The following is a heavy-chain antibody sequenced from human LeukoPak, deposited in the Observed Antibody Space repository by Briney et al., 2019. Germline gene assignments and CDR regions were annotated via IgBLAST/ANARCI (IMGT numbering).Heavy chain of an antibody. Sequence: GGSLRLSCAASGFTFSDYYMSWIRQAPGKGLEWVSYISSSGSTIYYADSVKGRFTISRDNAKNSLYLQMNSLRAEDTAVYYCARDRLNSSSWDPTGGYYMDVWGKGTTVTVSS. CDR1: GFTFSDYY. CDR2: ISSSGSTI. J-gene: IGHJ6*03. CDR3: ARDRLNSSSWDPTGGYYMDV. D-gene: IGHD6-13*01. V-gene: IGHV3-11*01.